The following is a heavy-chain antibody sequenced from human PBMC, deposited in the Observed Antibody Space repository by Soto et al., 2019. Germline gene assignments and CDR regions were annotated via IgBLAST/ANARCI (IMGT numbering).Heavy chain of an antibody. CDR2: VGASGADT. V-gene: IGHV3-23*01. D-gene: IGHD1-26*01. Sequence: GGSLRLSCAASGFSFSDYALSWVRQAPGKGLEWVSAVGASGADTYYADSVKGRFTISRDNSNNMVFLQMNSLRADDTAVYYCAKDVVGATRYWGQGTLVTVSS. J-gene: IGHJ4*02. CDR1: GFSFSDYA. CDR3: AKDVVGATRY.